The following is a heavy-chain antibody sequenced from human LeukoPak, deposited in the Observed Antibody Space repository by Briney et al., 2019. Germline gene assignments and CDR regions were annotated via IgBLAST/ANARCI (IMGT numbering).Heavy chain of an antibody. CDR3: AKNLLGSESFSWYFDL. D-gene: IGHD1-26*01. Sequence: GGSLRLSCAASGFTFDDYGMSWVRQAPGKGLEWVSGINWNGGSTGYADSVKGRFTISRDNAKNSLYLQMNSLRAEDTAVYYCAKNLLGSESFSWYFDLWGRGTLVTVSS. CDR1: GFTFDDYG. J-gene: IGHJ2*01. CDR2: INWNGGST. V-gene: IGHV3-20*04.